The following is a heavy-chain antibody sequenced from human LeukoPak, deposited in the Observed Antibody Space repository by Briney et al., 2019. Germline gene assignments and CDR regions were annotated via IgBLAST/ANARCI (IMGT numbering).Heavy chain of an antibody. CDR1: GGSFSGYY. D-gene: IGHD5-12*01. CDR2: INHSGST. V-gene: IGHV4-34*01. Sequence: SETLSLTCAVYGGSFSGYYWSWIRQPPGKGLEWMGEINHSGSTNYNPSLKSRVTISVDTSKNQFSLKLSSVTAADTAVYYCAKSNGYGLIDYWGQGTLVTVSS. CDR3: AKSNGYGLIDY. J-gene: IGHJ4*02.